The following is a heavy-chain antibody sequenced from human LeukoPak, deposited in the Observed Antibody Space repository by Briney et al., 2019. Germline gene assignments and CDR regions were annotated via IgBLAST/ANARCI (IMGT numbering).Heavy chain of an antibody. V-gene: IGHV3-23*01. CDR2: ISGSGGST. Sequence: PGGTLRLSCAASGFTFSSYGMSWVRQAPGKGLEWVPSISGSGGSTYFADSVKGRFTISRDNSKNTLYLQMNSLRAEDTAVYYCARLALMVRGGFHYYMDVWGKGTTVTISS. J-gene: IGHJ6*03. CDR1: GFTFSSYG. D-gene: IGHD3-10*01. CDR3: ARLALMVRGGFHYYMDV.